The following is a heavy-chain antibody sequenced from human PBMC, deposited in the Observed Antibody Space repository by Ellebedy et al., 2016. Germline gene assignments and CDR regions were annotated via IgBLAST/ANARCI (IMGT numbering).Heavy chain of an antibody. CDR3: AKDGGGYCSGARC. J-gene: IGHJ4*02. Sequence: GESLKISXAASGFTFSTYDMSWVRQAPGKGLEWVTGISKSDGATYYADSVKGRFTISRDDSKNTLYLQMNSLRAEDTAIYYCAKDGGGYCSGARCWGQGTLVTVSS. V-gene: IGHV3-23*01. D-gene: IGHD2-15*01. CDR2: ISKSDGAT. CDR1: GFTFSTYD.